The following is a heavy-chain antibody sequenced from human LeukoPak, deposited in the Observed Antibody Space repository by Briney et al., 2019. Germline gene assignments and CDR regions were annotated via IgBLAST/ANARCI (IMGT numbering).Heavy chain of an antibody. CDR3: ARGGPYYYDSSGYYIGY. CDR1: VYTFTGYY. D-gene: IGHD3-22*01. V-gene: IGHV1-2*06. Sequence: ASEKVSCKASVYTFTGYYMHWVRQAPGQGLEWMGQINTHNGGTNYAQKFPARVTMTRVTSISTAHMELSRLRSDHTAVYYCARGGPYYYDSSGYYIGYWGQGTLVTVSS. J-gene: IGHJ4*02. CDR2: INTHNGGT.